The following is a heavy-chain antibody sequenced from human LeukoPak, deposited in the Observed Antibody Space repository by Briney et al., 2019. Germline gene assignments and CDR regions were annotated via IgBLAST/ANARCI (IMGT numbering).Heavy chain of an antibody. CDR2: ISAYNGNT. Sequence: ASVKVSCKASGYTFTSYGISWVRQAPGQGLEWMGWISAYNGNTNYAQKLQGRVTMTTDTSTSTAYMELRSLRSDDTAVYYCARFYYDSSGYYSTAFDIWGQGTMVTASS. V-gene: IGHV1-18*01. CDR3: ARFYYDSSGYYSTAFDI. J-gene: IGHJ3*02. CDR1: GYTFTSYG. D-gene: IGHD3-22*01.